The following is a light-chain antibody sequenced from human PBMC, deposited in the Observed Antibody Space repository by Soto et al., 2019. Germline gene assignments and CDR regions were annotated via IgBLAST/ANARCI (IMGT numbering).Light chain of an antibody. CDR2: NNY. J-gene: IGLJ2*01. CDR1: SSNIGRNT. CDR3: AAWDDSLNGHVV. Sequence: QSVLTQPPSASGTPGQRVTISCAGSSSNIGRNTVNWYHQLPGAAPKLLIYNNYQRPSGVPDRFSGSKSGTSASLAISGRQSEDEADYYCAAWDDSLNGHVVFGGGTKLTVL. V-gene: IGLV1-44*01.